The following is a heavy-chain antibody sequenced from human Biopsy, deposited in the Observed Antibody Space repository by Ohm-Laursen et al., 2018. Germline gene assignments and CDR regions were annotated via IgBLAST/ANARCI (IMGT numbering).Heavy chain of an antibody. V-gene: IGHV3-11*01. D-gene: IGHD3-16*02. J-gene: IGHJ6*02. CDR1: GLIFSDYY. Sequence: GSLRLSCAASGLIFSDYYMSWIRQAPGKGLGWIAYISARDGVVYYADSVKGRFTISRDNTNNSLYLQMTSLRPEDTAVFYCARGKYKDFSTGLPRPYRYTLGFWGPGTTVTVSS. CDR3: ARGKYKDFSTGLPRPYRYTLGF. CDR2: ISARDGVV.